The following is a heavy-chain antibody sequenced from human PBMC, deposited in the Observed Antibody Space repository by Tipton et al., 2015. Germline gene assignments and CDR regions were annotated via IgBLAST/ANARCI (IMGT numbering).Heavy chain of an antibody. Sequence: QSGPEVKKPGASVKVSCRASGYNFRSYGISWVRQVPGQGLEGMGGVSAYTGDTYYTQDFQGRVTMTADTSTSTAYMELRSLRSEDTAVYYCARGGWFGEAPIHQDYYYHYGMDVWGQGTTVTVSS. CDR2: VSAYTGDT. CDR1: GYNFRSYG. D-gene: IGHD3-10*01. CDR3: ARGGWFGEAPIHQDYYYHYGMDV. V-gene: IGHV1-18*04. J-gene: IGHJ6*02.